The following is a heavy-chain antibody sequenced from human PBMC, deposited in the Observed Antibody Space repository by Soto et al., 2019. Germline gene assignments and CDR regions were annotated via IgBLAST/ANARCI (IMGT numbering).Heavy chain of an antibody. Sequence: SETLCVSCTVSGGSISSGGYYWSWIRQHPGKGLEWIGYIYYSGSTYYNPSLKSRVTISVDTSKNQFSLKLSSVTAADTAVYYCARRYGGNFDYWGQGTLVTVSS. CDR2: IYYSGST. CDR1: GGSISSGGYY. J-gene: IGHJ4*02. V-gene: IGHV4-31*03. D-gene: IGHD2-15*01. CDR3: ARRYGGNFDY.